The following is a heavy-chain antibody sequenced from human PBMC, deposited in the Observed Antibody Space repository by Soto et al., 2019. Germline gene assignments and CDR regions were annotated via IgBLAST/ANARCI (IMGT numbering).Heavy chain of an antibody. CDR1: GFTVSSNY. D-gene: IGHD6-13*01. Sequence: EVQLVETGGGLIQPGGSLRLSCAASGFTVSSNYMSWVRQAPGKGLEWVSVIYSGGSTYYADSVKGRFTISRDNSKNTLYLQMNSLRAEDTAVYYCAREGIAAASSRLGAFDIWGQGTMVTVSS. V-gene: IGHV3-53*02. J-gene: IGHJ3*02. CDR2: IYSGGST. CDR3: AREGIAAASSRLGAFDI.